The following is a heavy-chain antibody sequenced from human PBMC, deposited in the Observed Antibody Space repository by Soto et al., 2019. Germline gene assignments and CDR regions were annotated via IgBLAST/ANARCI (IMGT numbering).Heavy chain of an antibody. V-gene: IGHV4-31*03. J-gene: IGHJ4*02. CDR1: GGSISSGGYY. Sequence: QVQLLESGPGLVKPSQTLSLTCTVSGGSISSGGYYWSWIRQHPGKGLEWIGYIYYSGSTYSNPSLERRVTISVDTSKNQFSLKLTSVTAADTAAYYCASLSAGYYYDSSAYYFDYWGQGTLVTVSS. D-gene: IGHD3-22*01. CDR2: IYYSGST. CDR3: ASLSAGYYYDSSAYYFDY.